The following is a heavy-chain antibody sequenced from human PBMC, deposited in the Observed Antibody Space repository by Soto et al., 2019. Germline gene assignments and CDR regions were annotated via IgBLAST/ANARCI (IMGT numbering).Heavy chain of an antibody. D-gene: IGHD3-22*01. V-gene: IGHV5-51*01. CDR3: ARWYYYDSSGYSEGPYFDY. CDR2: IYPGDSDT. J-gene: IGHJ4*02. Sequence: PGESLKISCKGSGYSFTSYWIGWVRQMPGKGLEWMGIIYPGDSDTRYSPSFQGQVTISADKSISTAYLQWSSLKASDTAMYYCARWYYYDSSGYSEGPYFDYWGQGTLVTSPQ. CDR1: GYSFTSYW.